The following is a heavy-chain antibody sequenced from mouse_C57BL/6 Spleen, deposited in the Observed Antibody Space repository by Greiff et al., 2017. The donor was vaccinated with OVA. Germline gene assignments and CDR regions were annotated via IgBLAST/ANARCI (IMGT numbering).Heavy chain of an antibody. CDR2: ISDGGSYT. D-gene: IGHD3-1*01. V-gene: IGHV5-4*01. J-gene: IGHJ2*01. Sequence: EVQVVESGGGLVKPGGSLKLSCAASGFTFSSYAMSWVRQTPEKRLEWVATISDGGSYTYYPDNVKGRFTISRDNAKNNLYLQMSHLKSKDTAMYYCARDRDYCDYWGQGTTLTVAS. CDR1: GFTFSSYA. CDR3: ARDRDYCDY.